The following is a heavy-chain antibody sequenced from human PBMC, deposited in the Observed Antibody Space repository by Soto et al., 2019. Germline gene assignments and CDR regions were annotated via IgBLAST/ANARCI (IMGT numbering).Heavy chain of an antibody. V-gene: IGHV1-69*02. Sequence: QVQLVQSGTEVKKPGSSVKVSCKASGGTFRNYPINWVRQAPGQGLEWMGSIFPLTDIPDYAQNFQARLTISADKSMSTAYMELSRLTSDDTAMYFCARGPLVVLNYFESWGQGTLVTVSS. CDR3: ARGPLVVLNYFES. CDR2: IFPLTDIP. J-gene: IGHJ4*02. CDR1: GGTFRNYP.